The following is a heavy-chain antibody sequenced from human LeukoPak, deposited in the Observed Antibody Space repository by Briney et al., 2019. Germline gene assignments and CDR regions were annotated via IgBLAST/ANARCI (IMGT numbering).Heavy chain of an antibody. CDR1: GFTFSSYA. Sequence: GGSLRLSCAASGFTFSSYAMHWVRQAPGKGLEWVAVISYDGNNKYYADSVKGRFTISRDNSKNTLYLQMNSLRAEDTAVYYCAREGQYRLAVALDYWGQGTLVTVSS. V-gene: IGHV3-30-3*01. CDR3: AREGQYRLAVALDY. CDR2: ISYDGNNK. J-gene: IGHJ4*02. D-gene: IGHD6-19*01.